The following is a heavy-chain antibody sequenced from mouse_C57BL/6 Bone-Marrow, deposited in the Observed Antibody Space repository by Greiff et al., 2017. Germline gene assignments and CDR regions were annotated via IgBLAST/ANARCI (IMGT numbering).Heavy chain of an antibody. V-gene: IGHV5-17*01. D-gene: IGHD2-3*01. CDR1: GFTFSDYG. Sequence: EVQRVESGGGLVKPGGSLKLSCAASGFTFSDYGMHWVRQAPEKGLEWVAYISSGSSTIYYADTVKGRFTISRDNAKNTLFLQMTSLRSEDTAMYYCARGDGYYPLYFDYWGQGTTLTVSS. CDR2: ISSGSSTI. CDR3: ARGDGYYPLYFDY. J-gene: IGHJ2*01.